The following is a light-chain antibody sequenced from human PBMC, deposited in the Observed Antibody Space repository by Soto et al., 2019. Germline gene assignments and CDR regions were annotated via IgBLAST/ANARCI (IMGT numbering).Light chain of an antibody. Sequence: EIVLTQSPGSLSLSPGERATLSCRASQSVDSSFFAWYQQKPGQAPRLLIYGASNRATGIPDRFSGSGSGTDFTLTISRLEAEDVAVYYCQQYVSSVTFGQGTKVEIK. J-gene: IGKJ1*01. CDR3: QQYVSSVT. CDR2: GAS. CDR1: QSVDSSF. V-gene: IGKV3-20*01.